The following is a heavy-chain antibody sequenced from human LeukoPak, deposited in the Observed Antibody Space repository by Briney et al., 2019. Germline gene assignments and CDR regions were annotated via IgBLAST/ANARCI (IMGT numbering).Heavy chain of an antibody. Sequence: PGGSLRPSCAASGFTLSSYNMNWVRQAPGKGLEWVSSISSSSSYIYYADSVKGRFTISRDNAKNSLYLQMNSLRAEDTAVYYCARDGVAVDGTVYWGQGTLVTVSS. CDR2: ISSSSSYI. J-gene: IGHJ4*02. CDR3: ARDGVAVDGTVY. CDR1: GFTLSSYN. D-gene: IGHD6-19*01. V-gene: IGHV3-21*01.